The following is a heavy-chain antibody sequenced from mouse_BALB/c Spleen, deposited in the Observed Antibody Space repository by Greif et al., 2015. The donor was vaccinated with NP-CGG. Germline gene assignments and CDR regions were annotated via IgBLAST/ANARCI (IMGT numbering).Heavy chain of an antibody. V-gene: IGHV5-17*02. CDR3: ARTTVVAYYAMDY. CDR1: GFTFSSFG. J-gene: IGHJ4*01. D-gene: IGHD1-1*01. Sequence: EVQGVESGGGLVQPGGSRKLSCAASGFTFSSFGVHWVRQAPEKGLEWVAYISSGSSTIYYADTVKGRFTISRDNPKNTLFLQMTSLRSEDTAMYYCARTTVVAYYAMDYWGQGTSVTVSS. CDR2: ISSGSSTI.